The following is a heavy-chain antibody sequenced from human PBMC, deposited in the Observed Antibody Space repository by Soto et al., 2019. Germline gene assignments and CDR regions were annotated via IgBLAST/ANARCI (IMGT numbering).Heavy chain of an antibody. V-gene: IGHV4-61*01. CDR1: GVSVSSVSYY. CDR3: ARSLTVLSGCFNP. Sequence: PSETLSLTCTVSGVSVSSVSYYWNWIRQSPEKGLEWIGYIYYSGSTKYNPSLNSRVTMSVDTSKNQFSLKLISVTAADTAVYYCARSLTVLSGCFNPWGQGTLVTVSS. D-gene: IGHD6-19*01. J-gene: IGHJ5*01. CDR2: IYYSGST.